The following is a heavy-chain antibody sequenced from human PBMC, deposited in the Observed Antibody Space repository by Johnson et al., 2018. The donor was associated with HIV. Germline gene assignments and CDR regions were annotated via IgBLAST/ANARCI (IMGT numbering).Heavy chain of an antibody. CDR3: ARVMYSGSYYPGNAFDI. CDR2: IKQDGSEK. D-gene: IGHD1-26*01. V-gene: IGHV3-7*03. Sequence: VQLVESGGGLVQPGGSLRLSCAASGFTFSSYWMSWVHQAPGKGLEWVANIKQDGSEKYYVDSVKGRFTISRDNAKNSLCLRMNSLRAEDAALYYCARVMYSGSYYPGNAFDIWGQGTMVTVSS. J-gene: IGHJ3*02. CDR1: GFTFSSYW.